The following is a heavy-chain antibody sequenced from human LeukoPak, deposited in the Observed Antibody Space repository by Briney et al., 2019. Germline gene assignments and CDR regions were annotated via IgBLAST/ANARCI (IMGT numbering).Heavy chain of an antibody. V-gene: IGHV3-11*04. CDR1: GFTFRAYY. Sequence: TGGSLRLSCAASGFTFRAYYMTWIRQAPGKGLEWVSYISPSGKTIYYADSVKGRFTISRDNAKNSLYLQMNSLRAEDTAVYYCARESWYDDYWGQGTLVTVSS. CDR2: ISPSGKTI. J-gene: IGHJ4*02. CDR3: ARESWYDDY. D-gene: IGHD6-13*01.